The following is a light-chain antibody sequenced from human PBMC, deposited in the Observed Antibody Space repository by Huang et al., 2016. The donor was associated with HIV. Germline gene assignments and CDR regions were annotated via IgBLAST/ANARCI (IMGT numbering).Light chain of an antibody. J-gene: IGKJ4*01. Sequence: IVLIQSPATLSWYPGERVTLSCRASQSVGNYIAWYQQHPGQSPRLLIYDTSNRATGTPVRFSGSGSGTDFALTISNLESEDFAVYYCQQRSSGVTFGGGTKVQVK. V-gene: IGKV3-11*01. CDR3: QQRSSGVT. CDR1: QSVGNY. CDR2: DTS.